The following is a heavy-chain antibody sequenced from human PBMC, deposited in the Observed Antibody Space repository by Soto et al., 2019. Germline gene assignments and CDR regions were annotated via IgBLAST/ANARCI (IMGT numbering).Heavy chain of an antibody. CDR3: ATSYSRQLGYYYGMDV. D-gene: IGHD6-13*01. J-gene: IGHJ6*02. Sequence: QVQLVESGGGVVQPGRSLRLSCAASGFTFSSYAMHWVRQAPGKGLEWVAVISYDGSNKYYADSVKSRFTISRDNSKNTLYLQMNSLRAEDTAVYYCATSYSRQLGYYYGMDVWGQGTTVTVSS. V-gene: IGHV3-30-3*01. CDR1: GFTFSSYA. CDR2: ISYDGSNK.